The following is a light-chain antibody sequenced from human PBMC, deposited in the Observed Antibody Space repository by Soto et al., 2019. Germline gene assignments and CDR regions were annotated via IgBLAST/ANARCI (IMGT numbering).Light chain of an antibody. CDR1: QSLSSSQ. J-gene: IGKJ1*01. Sequence: IVLTQSPGTLSLSPWERATPSCRASQSLSSSQLAWYQQKPGQAPRLLIHDASSRATGIPDRFSGSGSGTDFTLTISRLEPEDFAVYYCQQYGSSPRTFGQGTKVDIK. CDR2: DAS. V-gene: IGKV3-20*01. CDR3: QQYGSSPRT.